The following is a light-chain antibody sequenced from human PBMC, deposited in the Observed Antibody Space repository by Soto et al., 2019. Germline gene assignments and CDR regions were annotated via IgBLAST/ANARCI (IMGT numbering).Light chain of an antibody. J-gene: IGKJ1*01. CDR1: QSVSSY. V-gene: IGKV3-20*01. CDR3: QQYGSSPRT. CDR2: GVS. Sequence: EIVLTPSPGTLSLSPVERATLSCRASQSVSSYLAWYQQKPGQAPRLLIYGVSSRATGIPDRFSGSGSGTDFTLTISRLEPEDFAVYYCQQYGSSPRTFGQGTKVDIK.